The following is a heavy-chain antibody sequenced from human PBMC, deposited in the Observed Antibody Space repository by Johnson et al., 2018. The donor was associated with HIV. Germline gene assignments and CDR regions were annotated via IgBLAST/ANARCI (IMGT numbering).Heavy chain of an antibody. J-gene: IGHJ3*02. CDR3: ARGKGYGPSVAGAFDI. D-gene: IGHD5-12*01. V-gene: IGHV3-30-3*01. CDR1: GFTFSSYA. CDR2: ISYAATNK. Sequence: QVQLVESGGGVVQPGRSLRLSCASSGFTFSSYAMHWVRQAPGKGLEWVAVISYAATNKYYADSVKGLFTISRDNSENTLYLQMNSLRPDDTAVYYCARGKGYGPSVAGAFDIWGQGTMVTVSS.